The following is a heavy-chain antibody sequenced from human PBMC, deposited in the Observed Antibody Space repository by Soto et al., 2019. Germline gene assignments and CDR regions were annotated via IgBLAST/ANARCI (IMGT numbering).Heavy chain of an antibody. CDR1: GDSITSGHYY. CDR2: FYYSGGT. V-gene: IGHV4-31*03. Sequence: QVQLQESGPGLVKPSQTLSLTCTVSGDSITSGHYYWSWIRQNPGKGLEWIGYFYYSGGTYYNPSLKSRVTISGDTPQNQFSLKLTSVTAADTAVYYCARKSGGYDLGGFDHWGQGTLVTVSS. CDR3: ARKSGGYDLGGFDH. D-gene: IGHD5-12*01. J-gene: IGHJ4*02.